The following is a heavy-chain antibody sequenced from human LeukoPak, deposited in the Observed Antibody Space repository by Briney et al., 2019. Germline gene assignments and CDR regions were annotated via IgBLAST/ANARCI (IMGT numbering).Heavy chain of an antibody. CDR1: TFTVSSNY. V-gene: IGHV3-53*01. CDR3: ARVASGSYYYPFDY. D-gene: IGHD1-26*01. CDR2: IYRVGST. Sequence: GGSLTLSCPPSTFTVSSNYMRWVRQAAGKGLEWVSVIYRVGSTYYADSVKGRFTSSRDNSKNTLYLQMNSLRAEDTAVYYCARVASGSYYYPFDYWGQGTLVTVSS. J-gene: IGHJ4*02.